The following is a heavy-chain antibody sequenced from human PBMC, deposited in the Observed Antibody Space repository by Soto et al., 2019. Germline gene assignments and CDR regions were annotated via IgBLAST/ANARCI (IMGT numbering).Heavy chain of an antibody. CDR3: ARGGRSENHVIFPTDY. Sequence: EVQLVESGGGLVQPGGSLRLSCAASGFTFGSYWMSWVRHAPGRGLEWVANLKEDGRDEYYLDSVKGRFTISRDNAKNALYLQMSSRKDEDTAVYHCARGGRSENHVIFPTDYWGQGTLVTVSS. V-gene: IGHV3-7*04. CDR2: LKEDGRDE. D-gene: IGHD1-26*01. J-gene: IGHJ4*02. CDR1: GFTFGSYW.